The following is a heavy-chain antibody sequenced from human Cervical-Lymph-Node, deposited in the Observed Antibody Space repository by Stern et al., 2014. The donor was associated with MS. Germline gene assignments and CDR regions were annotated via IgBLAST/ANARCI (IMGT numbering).Heavy chain of an antibody. D-gene: IGHD3-9*01. CDR3: ARGRFYDILTGSANWFDP. V-gene: IGHV4-4*02. CDR2: IYHSGST. CDR1: GDSISRANW. J-gene: IGHJ5*02. Sequence: VQLVESGPGLVKPSGTLSLTCAVSGDSISRANWWSWVRQPPGKGLEWLGGIYHSGSTNYNPSLKSRVSMSVDMSKNHFPLKLSSLTAADTAVYFCARGRFYDILTGSANWFDPWGQGTLVTVSS.